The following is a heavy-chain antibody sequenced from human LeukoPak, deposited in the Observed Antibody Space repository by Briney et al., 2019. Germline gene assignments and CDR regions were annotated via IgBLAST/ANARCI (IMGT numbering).Heavy chain of an antibody. Sequence: GGSLRLACAASGFTFSSYDMIWVRQAPGKGLVWVSHINTDGSSTTYADSVKGRFTISRDNAKNTLYLQMNSLRAEDTAVYYCARVGYCSSTSCYAVDYWGQGTLVTVSS. D-gene: IGHD2-2*01. CDR1: GFTFSSYD. CDR2: INTDGSST. J-gene: IGHJ4*02. CDR3: ARVGYCSSTSCYAVDY. V-gene: IGHV3-74*01.